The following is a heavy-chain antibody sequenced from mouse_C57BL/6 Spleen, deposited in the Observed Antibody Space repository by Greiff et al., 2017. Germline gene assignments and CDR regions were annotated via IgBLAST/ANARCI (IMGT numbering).Heavy chain of an antibody. CDR1: GYTFTSYW. CDR2: IYPGSGST. V-gene: IGHV1-55*01. D-gene: IGHD1-1*01. CDR3: AASIYYYGSRAFDY. J-gene: IGHJ2*01. Sequence: QVQLQQPGAELVKPGASVKMSCKASGYTFTSYWITWVKQRPGQGLEWIGDIYPGSGSTNYNEKFKSKATLTVDTSSSTSYMQLSSLTSEDSAVYYCAASIYYYGSRAFDYWGQGTTLTVSS.